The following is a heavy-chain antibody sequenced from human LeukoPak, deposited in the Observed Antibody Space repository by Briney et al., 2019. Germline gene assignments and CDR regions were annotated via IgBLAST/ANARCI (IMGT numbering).Heavy chain of an antibody. J-gene: IGHJ4*02. CDR3: ARMRTRVVTLFDY. D-gene: IGHD2-21*02. V-gene: IGHV4-34*01. CDR1: GRSFSDYS. Sequence: SETLSLTCAVYGRSFSDYSWSWIRQPPGKGLEWIGEINHSGSTNYNPSLKSRVTISLDTSKNQFSLRLSSVTAADTAVYYCARMRTRVVTLFDYWGQGTLVTVSS. CDR2: INHSGST.